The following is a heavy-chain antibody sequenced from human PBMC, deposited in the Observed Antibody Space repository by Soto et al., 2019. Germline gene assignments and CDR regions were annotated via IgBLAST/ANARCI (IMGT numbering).Heavy chain of an antibody. Sequence: PSETLSLTCTVSGGSISSSSYYWGWIRQPPGKGLEWIGSIYYSGSTYYSPSLKSRVTISVDTSKNQFSLKLSSVTAADTAVYYCASGYDILTGYPRGDYYGMDVWGQGTTVTVSS. V-gene: IGHV4-39*01. D-gene: IGHD3-9*01. CDR2: IYYSGST. J-gene: IGHJ6*02. CDR3: ASGYDILTGYPRGDYYGMDV. CDR1: GGSISSSSYY.